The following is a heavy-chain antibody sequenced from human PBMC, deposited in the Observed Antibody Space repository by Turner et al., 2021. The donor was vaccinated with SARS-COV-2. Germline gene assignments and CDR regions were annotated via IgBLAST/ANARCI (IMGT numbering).Heavy chain of an antibody. V-gene: IGHV3-9*03. CDR2: ISGNSGSI. D-gene: IGHD6-19*01. CDR3: AKDMGYSSGGVDY. CDR1: GFTFDDYA. J-gene: IGHJ4*02. Sequence: EVQLVESGGGLVQPGRSLRLSCAASGFTFDDYAMHWVRQAPGKGLEWVSGISGNSGSIGYADSVKGRFTISRDNAKNSLYLQMNSLRAEDMALYYCAKDMGYSSGGVDYWGQGTLVTVSS.